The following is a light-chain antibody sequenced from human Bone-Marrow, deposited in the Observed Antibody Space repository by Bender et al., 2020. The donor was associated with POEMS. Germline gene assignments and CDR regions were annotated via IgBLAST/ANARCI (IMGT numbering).Light chain of an antibody. CDR1: SSDVGGYNY. V-gene: IGLV2-14*01. CDR2: DVS. Sequence: QSALTQPPSASASPGQSVTISCTGSSSDVGGYNYVSWYQQYPGKAPKVIIYDVSHRPSGVSDRFSGSKSGNTASLTISGLQAEDEADYYCSSYRSLTLRVFGGGTKVIVL. CDR3: SSYRSLTLRV. J-gene: IGLJ3*02.